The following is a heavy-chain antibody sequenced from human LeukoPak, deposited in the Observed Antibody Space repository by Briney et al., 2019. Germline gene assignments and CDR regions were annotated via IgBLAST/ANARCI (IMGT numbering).Heavy chain of an antibody. CDR2: INPSGGST. V-gene: IGHV1-46*01. J-gene: IGHJ5*02. D-gene: IGHD6-13*01. CDR1: GYTFTSYY. Sequence: ASVKVSCKASGYTFTSYYMHWVRQAPGQGLEWMGIINPSGGSTSYAQKFQGRDTMTRDTSTSTVYMELSSLRSEDTAVYYCARDGIAAAARNWFDPWGQGTLVTVSS. CDR3: ARDGIAAAARNWFDP.